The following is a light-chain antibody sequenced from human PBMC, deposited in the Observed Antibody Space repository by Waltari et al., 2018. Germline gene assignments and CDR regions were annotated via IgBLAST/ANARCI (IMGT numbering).Light chain of an antibody. V-gene: IGLV2-11*01. CDR3: SSFAGYYSTL. CDR2: DVT. CDR1: SSDVGRYNF. J-gene: IGLJ2*01. Sequence: QSALTQPRSVSGSPGQSVTISCTGTSSDVGRYNFVSWYQQHPDKAPKVIIYDVTKRPLGVPDRFSGSKSGNTASLTISGLQAEDEADYHCSSFAGYYSTLFGGGTKLTVL.